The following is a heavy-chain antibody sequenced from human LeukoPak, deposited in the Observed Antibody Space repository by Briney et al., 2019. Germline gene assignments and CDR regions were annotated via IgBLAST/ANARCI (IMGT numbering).Heavy chain of an antibody. CDR1: GFTFSSYA. Sequence: GRSLRLSCAASGFTFSSYAMHWVRQAPGKGLEWVAVISYDGSNKYYADSVKGRFTISRDNSKNTLYLQMNSLRAEDTAVYYRAKDLGLLEPAAILFSWDYWGQGTLVTVSS. V-gene: IGHV3-30-3*01. D-gene: IGHD2-2*02. J-gene: IGHJ4*02. CDR2: ISYDGSNK. CDR3: AKDLGLLEPAAILFSWDY.